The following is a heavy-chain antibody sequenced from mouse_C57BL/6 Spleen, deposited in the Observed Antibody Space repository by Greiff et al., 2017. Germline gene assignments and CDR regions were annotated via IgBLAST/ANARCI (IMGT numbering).Heavy chain of an antibody. CDR2: INPNNGGT. J-gene: IGHJ4*01. Sequence: EVQLQQSGPELVKPGASVKIPCKASGYTFTDYNMDWVKQSHGKSLEWIGDINPNNGGTIYNQKFKGKATLTVDKSSSTAYMELRSLTSEDTAVYYCEREYYGYAMDYWGQGTSVTVSS. D-gene: IGHD1-1*02. V-gene: IGHV1-18*01. CDR1: GYTFTDYN. CDR3: EREYYGYAMDY.